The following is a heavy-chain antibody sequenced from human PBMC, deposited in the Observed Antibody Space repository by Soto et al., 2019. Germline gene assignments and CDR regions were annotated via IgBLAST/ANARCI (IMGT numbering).Heavy chain of an antibody. CDR1: GFTFSSYS. V-gene: IGHV3-48*01. CDR3: AREGEQWLAYDY. CDR2: ISSSSSTK. Sequence: EVQLVESGGGLEQPGGSLRLSCAASGFTFSSYSRNWVRQAPGKGLEWVSYISSSSSTKYYADSVKGRFTISRDNAKNSLYLQMNSLRAEDTAVYYCAREGEQWLAYDYWGQGTLVTVSS. J-gene: IGHJ4*02. D-gene: IGHD6-19*01.